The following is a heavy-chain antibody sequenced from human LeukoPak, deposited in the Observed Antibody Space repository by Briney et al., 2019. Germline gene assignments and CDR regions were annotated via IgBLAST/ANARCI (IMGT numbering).Heavy chain of an antibody. CDR3: ARVGLSSSWYYYFDY. V-gene: IGHV4-59*01. CDR2: IYYSGST. J-gene: IGHJ4*02. CDR1: GGSISSYY. Sequence: PSETLSLTCTVSGGSISSYYWSWIRQPPGKGLEWIGYIYYSGSTNYNPSLKSRVTISVDTSKNQFSLKLSSVTAADTAVYYCARVGLSSSWYYYFDYWGQGTLVTVSS. D-gene: IGHD6-13*01.